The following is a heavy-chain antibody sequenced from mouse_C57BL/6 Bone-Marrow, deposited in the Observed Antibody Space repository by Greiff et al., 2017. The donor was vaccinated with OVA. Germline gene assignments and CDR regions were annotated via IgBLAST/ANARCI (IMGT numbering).Heavy chain of an antibody. CDR2: INPSTGGT. D-gene: IGHD1-1*01. J-gene: IGHJ2*01. CDR1: GYSFTGYY. V-gene: IGHV1-42*01. CDR3: ARRLRYFDY. Sequence: EVQLQQSGPELVKPGASVKISCKASGYSFTGYYMNWVKQSPEKSLEWIGEINPSTGGTTYNQKFKAKATLTVDKSSSTAYMQLKSLTSEDSAVYYCARRLRYFDYWGQGTTLTVSS.